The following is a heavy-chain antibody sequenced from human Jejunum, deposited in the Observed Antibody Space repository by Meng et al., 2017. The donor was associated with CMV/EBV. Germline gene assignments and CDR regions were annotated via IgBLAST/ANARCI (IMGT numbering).Heavy chain of an antibody. Sequence: SISSSEYYWGWIRQSPGKGLEWIGSIYYSGATYNNPSLTGRVTISLDTPKNQFSLSLGSVSAADTAFYYCARAIKEGHGAWAFDIWGQGTLVTVSS. CDR1: SISSSEYY. D-gene: IGHD4-17*01. CDR3: ARAIKEGHGAWAFDI. CDR2: IYYSGAT. J-gene: IGHJ3*02. V-gene: IGHV4-39*07.